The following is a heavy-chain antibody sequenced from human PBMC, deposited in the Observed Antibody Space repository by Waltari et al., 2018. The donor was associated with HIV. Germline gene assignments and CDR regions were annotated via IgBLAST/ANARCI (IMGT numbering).Heavy chain of an antibody. V-gene: IGHV1-2*02. CDR1: GYTFTDNY. CDR2: INPKSGGT. Sequence: QVELVQSVAEVKKPGASVKVSCKASGYTFTDNYIHWVRQAPGHGLEWMGWINPKSGGTKHAQKLQGRVTMTRDTYMSTVYMEVSRLTSDDTAVYYCARGGASTTPRDYNYYGLDVWGQGTTVTVSS. CDR3: ARGGASTTPRDYNYYGLDV. D-gene: IGHD2-2*01. J-gene: IGHJ6*02.